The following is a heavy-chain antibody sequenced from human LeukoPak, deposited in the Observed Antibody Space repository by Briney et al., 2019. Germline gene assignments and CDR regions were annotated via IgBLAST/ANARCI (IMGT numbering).Heavy chain of an antibody. J-gene: IGHJ4*02. Sequence: LETLSLTRTVSGGSISRYYWSWIRQPPGKGLEWIGYIYYSGSTNYNPSLKSRVTISVDTSKSQFSLKLSSVTAADTAVYYCARHGSGWQNYFDYWGQGTLVTVSS. D-gene: IGHD6-19*01. CDR2: IYYSGST. CDR1: GGSISRYY. CDR3: ARHGSGWQNYFDY. V-gene: IGHV4-59*08.